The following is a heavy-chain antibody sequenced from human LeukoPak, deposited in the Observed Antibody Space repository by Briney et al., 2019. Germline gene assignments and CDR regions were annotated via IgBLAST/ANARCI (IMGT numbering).Heavy chain of an antibody. J-gene: IGHJ4*02. CDR3: ARLSMVRGVIKAGYFDY. CDR1: GGSISTYY. D-gene: IGHD3-10*01. Sequence: SETLSLTCTVSGGSISTYYWSWIRQPPGKGLEWIGYIYYSGSTSHNPSLKSRATISVDTSKNQFSLKLSSVTAADTAVYYCARLSMVRGVIKAGYFDYWGQETLVTVSS. V-gene: IGHV4-59*08. CDR2: IYYSGST.